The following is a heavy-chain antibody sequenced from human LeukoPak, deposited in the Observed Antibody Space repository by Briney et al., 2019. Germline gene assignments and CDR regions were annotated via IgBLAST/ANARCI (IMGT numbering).Heavy chain of an antibody. CDR1: GFTFRASY. CDR2: TNTDGSTI. CDR3: VRGSDWYYFDF. V-gene: IGHV3-74*01. D-gene: IGHD6-19*01. Sequence: PGGSLRLSCAASGFTFRASYMHWVRQAPGQGLVWVSRTNTDGSTIVYANSVKGRFTMSRDNAKNTLYLQMNSLRAEDTAIYYCVRGSDWYYFDFWGQGILVTVSS. J-gene: IGHJ4*02.